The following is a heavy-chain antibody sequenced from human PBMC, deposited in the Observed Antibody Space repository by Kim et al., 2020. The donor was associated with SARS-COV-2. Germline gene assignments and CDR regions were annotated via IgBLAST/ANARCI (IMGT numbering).Heavy chain of an antibody. Sequence: GSSIKHANSVSGRFTISRDNAKKSLSLQMNSLTPEDTAVYYCVREPNYWGQGTLVTVSS. J-gene: IGHJ4*02. CDR3: VREPNY. V-gene: IGHV3-11*01. CDR2: GSSI.